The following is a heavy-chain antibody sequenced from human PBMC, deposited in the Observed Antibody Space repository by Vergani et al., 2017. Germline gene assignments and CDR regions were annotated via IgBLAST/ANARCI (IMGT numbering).Heavy chain of an antibody. CDR3: AKDSRRAVTLHYYMDV. V-gene: IGHV3-9*01. CDR1: GFTFDDYA. J-gene: IGHJ6*03. D-gene: IGHD2-15*01. CDR2: ISWNSGSI. Sequence: VQLVESGGGLVQPGRSLRLSCAASGFTFDDYARHWVRHAPGKGLERGSGISWNSGSIGYADSVKGRFPISRDNAKNSLYLQMNRLRAEDTALYYCAKDSRRAVTLHYYMDVWGKGTTVTVSS.